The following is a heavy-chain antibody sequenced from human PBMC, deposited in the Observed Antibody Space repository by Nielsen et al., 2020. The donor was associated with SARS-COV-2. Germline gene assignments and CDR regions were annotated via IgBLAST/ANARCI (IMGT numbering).Heavy chain of an antibody. J-gene: IGHJ4*02. Sequence: GGSLRLSCAASGFTFSSYAMSWVRQAPGKGLEWVSAISGSGGSTYYADSVKGRFTISRDNSKNTLYLQMNSLSAEDTAVYYCAKALPAIVVVPAAITDYWGQGTLVTVSS. D-gene: IGHD2-2*01. CDR3: AKALPAIVVVPAAITDY. V-gene: IGHV3-23*01. CDR2: ISGSGGST. CDR1: GFTFSSYA.